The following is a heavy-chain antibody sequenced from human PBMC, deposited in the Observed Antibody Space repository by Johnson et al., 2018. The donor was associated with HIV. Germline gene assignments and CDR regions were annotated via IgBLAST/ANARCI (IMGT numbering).Heavy chain of an antibody. CDR3: ARDPGRYCSGGSCYVEDAFDI. Sequence: VQLVESGGGVVQPGRSLRLSCAASGFTFSSYAMSWVRQAPGKGLEWVSTISESGDSTYYADSVKGRFTISRDNSENTLYLQMNSLRAEDTAVYYCARDPGRYCSGGSCYVEDAFDIWGQGTMVTVSS. V-gene: IGHV3-23*04. CDR2: ISESGDST. D-gene: IGHD2-15*01. CDR1: GFTFSSYA. J-gene: IGHJ3*02.